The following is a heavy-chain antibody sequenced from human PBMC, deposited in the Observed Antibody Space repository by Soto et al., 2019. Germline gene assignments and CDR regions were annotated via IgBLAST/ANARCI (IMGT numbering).Heavy chain of an antibody. CDR2: ITHDGSSA. CDR1: GFTFSRHW. V-gene: IGHV3-74*01. CDR3: ADLVSDFDI. Sequence: EVQVVESGGDLVKPGGSLRLSCVGSGFTFSRHWMHWVRQAPGKGLVWVAHITHDGSSATYADSVKGRFTISRDNAKNTLYLQMNTLRFEETAGYYSADLVSDFDIWGQGTMVTVSS. J-gene: IGHJ3*02.